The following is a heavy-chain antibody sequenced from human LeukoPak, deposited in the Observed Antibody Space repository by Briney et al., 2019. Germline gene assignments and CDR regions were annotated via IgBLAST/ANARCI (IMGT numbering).Heavy chain of an antibody. CDR1: GYSFNGYY. J-gene: IGHJ4*02. V-gene: IGHV1-69-2*01. D-gene: IGHD2/OR15-2a*01. Sequence: ATVKISCKTSGYSFNGYYIHWVRLAPGKGFAWMGRIDPEDAETIYARNFQDRVTIIADSSIDTVYMELSSLRSEDTAICYCATVGHKGGHFRYFHYWGQGTLVTVSS. CDR2: IDPEDAET. CDR3: ATVGHKGGHFRYFHY.